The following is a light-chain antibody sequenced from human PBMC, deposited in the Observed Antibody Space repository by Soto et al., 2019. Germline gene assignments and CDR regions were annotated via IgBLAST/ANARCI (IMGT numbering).Light chain of an antibody. CDR2: KAS. V-gene: IGKV1-5*03. Sequence: DIQMTQSPSTLSAYVGDRVTITCRASQSISSWLAWYQQKPGKAPKLLIYKASSLESGVPSRFSGSGSGTEFTLTISSLQPDDFATHYCQQYNSYSSWTFGQGTKVDIK. J-gene: IGKJ1*01. CDR3: QQYNSYSSWT. CDR1: QSISSW.